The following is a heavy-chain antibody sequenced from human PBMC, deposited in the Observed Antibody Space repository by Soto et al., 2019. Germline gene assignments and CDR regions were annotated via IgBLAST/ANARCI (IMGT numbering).Heavy chain of an antibody. Sequence: GGSLRLSCAASGFTFSSYSMNWVRQAPGKGLEWVSSISSSSSYIYYADSVKGRFTISRDNAKNSLYLQMNSLRAEDTAVYYCARGRCGGDCYSEFDYWGQGTLVTVSS. J-gene: IGHJ4*02. CDR1: GFTFSSYS. V-gene: IGHV3-21*01. CDR2: ISSSSSYI. D-gene: IGHD2-21*01. CDR3: ARGRCGGDCYSEFDY.